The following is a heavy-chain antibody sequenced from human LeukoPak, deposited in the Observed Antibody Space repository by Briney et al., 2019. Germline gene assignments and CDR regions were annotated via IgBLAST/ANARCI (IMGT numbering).Heavy chain of an antibody. V-gene: IGHV3-23*01. CDR3: AKEGYSYGDY. D-gene: IGHD5-18*01. CDR2: ISGSGGST. CDR1: GLTFRRYA. Sequence: PGGSLRLSCAASGLTFRRYAMGWVRQAPGEGVEGVSAISGSGGSTYYAASVKGRFTISRDNSKNTLYLQMNSLRAEDTAVYYCAKEGYSYGDYWGQGTLVTVSS. J-gene: IGHJ4*02.